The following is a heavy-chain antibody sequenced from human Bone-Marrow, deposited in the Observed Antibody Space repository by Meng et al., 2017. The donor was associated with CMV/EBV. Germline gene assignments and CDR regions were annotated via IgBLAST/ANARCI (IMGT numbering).Heavy chain of an antibody. Sequence: SVKVSCKASAYTFTGYYMHWVRQAPGQGPEWMGRIIPVFGTAKYAQNFQGRVTITMDESTSTAYMELRNLRSEDTAVYYCALSGYHYYFDHWGQGTPVTVSS. CDR1: AYTFTGYY. J-gene: IGHJ4*02. D-gene: IGHD3-22*01. V-gene: IGHV1-69*05. CDR3: ALSGYHYYFDH. CDR2: IIPVFGTA.